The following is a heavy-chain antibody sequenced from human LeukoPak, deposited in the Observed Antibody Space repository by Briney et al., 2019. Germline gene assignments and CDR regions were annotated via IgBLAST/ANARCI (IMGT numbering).Heavy chain of an antibody. V-gene: IGHV1-69*13. CDR3: ASADYYDSSGYFLPSFDY. CDR2: IIPIFGTA. D-gene: IGHD3-22*01. Sequence: SVKVSCKASGGTFSSYAISWVRQAPGQGLEWMGGIIPIFGTANYAQKFQGRVTITADESTSTAYMELSSLRSEDTAVYYCASADYYDSSGYFLPSFDYWGQGTLVTVSS. CDR1: GGTFSSYA. J-gene: IGHJ4*02.